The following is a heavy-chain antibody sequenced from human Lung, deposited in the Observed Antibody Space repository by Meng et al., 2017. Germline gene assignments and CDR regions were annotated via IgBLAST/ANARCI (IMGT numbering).Heavy chain of an antibody. J-gene: IGHJ4*02. V-gene: IGHV1-2*06. CDR2: IDPKSGDT. CDR1: GYNFPDYW. CDR3: ARDEDISAAGKLFGDY. Sequence: SVTVSCKPSGYNFPDYWLHWVRRAPGQGLEWMGRIDPKSGDTHYAQRFQGRVTMTGDTSISTAYMELRVLRSDDTAMYYCARDEDISAAGKLFGDYWGQGTLVTVSS. D-gene: IGHD6-13*01.